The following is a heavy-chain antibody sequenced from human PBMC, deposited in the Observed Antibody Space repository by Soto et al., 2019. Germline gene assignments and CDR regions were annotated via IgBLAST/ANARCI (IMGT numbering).Heavy chain of an antibody. J-gene: IGHJ4*02. V-gene: IGHV4-59*01. D-gene: IGHD2-21*01. Sequence: SETLSLTCTVSGDSINNYHWSWIRQPPGKGLEWIGYVYFSGSTHYNPSLKSRVTISLDTSKSQFSLRLNSVTAADTAVYYCAREGVWSGENLFDYWGQGILVTVSS. CDR2: VYFSGST. CDR1: GDSINNYH. CDR3: AREGVWSGENLFDY.